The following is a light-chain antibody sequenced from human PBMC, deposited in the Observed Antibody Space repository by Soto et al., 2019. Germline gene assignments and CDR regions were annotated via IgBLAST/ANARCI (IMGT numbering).Light chain of an antibody. V-gene: IGKV1-27*01. CDR2: AAS. J-gene: IGKJ4*01. CDR3: QKYHSAPHT. CDR1: QDISNY. Sequence: DIQMTQSPSSLSASVGDRVTITCRTSQDISNYLAWYQQKPGKVPKLLIYAASTLQSGVPSRFSGGGSGTDFSLTISSLQSEDVATYYCQKYHSAPHTFGGGTKVEIE.